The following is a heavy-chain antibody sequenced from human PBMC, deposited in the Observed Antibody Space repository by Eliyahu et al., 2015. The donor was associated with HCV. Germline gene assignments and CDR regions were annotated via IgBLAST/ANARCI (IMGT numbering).Heavy chain of an antibody. D-gene: IGHD4-17*01. CDR1: GFTXSSYX. Sequence: EVQLVESGGGLVKPGGSXXLXCAAXGFTXSSYXMNWVRQAPGKGLEWVSSISSSSSYIYYADSLKGRFTISRDNAKNSLYLQMNSLRAEDTAVYYCARARGYGDNWPSDYWGQGTLVTVSS. J-gene: IGHJ4*02. CDR2: ISSSSSYI. V-gene: IGHV3-21*01. CDR3: ARARGYGDNWPSDY.